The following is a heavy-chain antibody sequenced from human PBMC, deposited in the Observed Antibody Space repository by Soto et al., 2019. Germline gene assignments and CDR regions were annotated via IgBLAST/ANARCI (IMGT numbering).Heavy chain of an antibody. J-gene: IGHJ4*02. CDR3: AKDLRGSN. CDR1: GFTFSSSA. V-gene: IGHV3-23*01. CDR2: ISGSGDRT. Sequence: GGSLRLSCAASGFTFSSSAMSWVRQAPGKGLEWVSGISGSGDRTYYVDSVKGRFTISRDNSKNTLYVLMDSLRAEDTALYYCAKDLRGSNWGQGTLVTVSS.